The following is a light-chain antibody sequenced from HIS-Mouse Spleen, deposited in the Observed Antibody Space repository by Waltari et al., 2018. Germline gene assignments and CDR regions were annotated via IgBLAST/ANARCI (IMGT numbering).Light chain of an antibody. CDR2: DVS. Sequence: QSALTQPASVSGSPGQSSTISCTGTSSDVGGYNYLSWYQQHPGKAPKLMIYDVSNRPSGVSNRFSGSKSGNTASLTISGLQAEDEADYYCSSYTSSSTLVFGTGTKVTVL. V-gene: IGLV2-14*03. CDR1: SSDVGGYNY. CDR3: SSYTSSSTLV. J-gene: IGLJ1*01.